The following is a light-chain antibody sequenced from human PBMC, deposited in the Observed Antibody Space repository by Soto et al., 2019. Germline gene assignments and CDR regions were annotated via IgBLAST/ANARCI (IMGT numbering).Light chain of an antibody. V-gene: IGKV4-1*01. Sequence: DIVMTQSPDSLAVSLGERATINCKSSQSVLYSSNSKNYLAWYQQKPGQPPKLLIYWASTRESVVPDRFSGSGSGTDFTLTISSLQAEDVALYYCQEYLTTALTFGGGTKVEIK. CDR1: QSVLYSSNSKNY. CDR2: WAS. CDR3: QEYLTTALT. J-gene: IGKJ4*01.